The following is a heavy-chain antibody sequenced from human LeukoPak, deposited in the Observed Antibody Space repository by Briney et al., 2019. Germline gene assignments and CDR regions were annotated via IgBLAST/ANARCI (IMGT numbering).Heavy chain of an antibody. CDR1: GFTFSSYA. Sequence: GGSLRLSCAASGFTFSSYAMSWVRQAPGKVLEWVSAISCSGGSTYYADSVKGRFTISRDNSKNTLYLQMNSLRAEDTAVYYCAKDLASTVRGANYWGQGTLVTVSS. CDR2: ISCSGGST. J-gene: IGHJ4*02. D-gene: IGHD4-4*01. V-gene: IGHV3-23*01. CDR3: AKDLASTVRGANY.